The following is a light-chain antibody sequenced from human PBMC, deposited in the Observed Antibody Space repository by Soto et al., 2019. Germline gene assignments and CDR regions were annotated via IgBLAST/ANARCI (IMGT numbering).Light chain of an antibody. CDR1: SSDVGSYNL. J-gene: IGLJ2*01. CDR2: EGS. V-gene: IGLV2-23*01. CDR3: CSYAGSVV. Sequence: QSALTQPASVSGSPGQSITISCTGTSSDVGSYNLVSWYRQHPGKAPKLVIYEGSKRPSGVSNRFSGSKSGNTASLTISGLQAEDEADYYCCSYAGSVVFGGGTKVTVL.